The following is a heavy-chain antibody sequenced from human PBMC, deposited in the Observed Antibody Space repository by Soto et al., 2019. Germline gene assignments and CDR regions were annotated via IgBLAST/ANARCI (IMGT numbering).Heavy chain of an antibody. V-gene: IGHV1-69*08. CDR2: VIPILRTA. CDR1: GATFNGFF. D-gene: IGHD1-1*01. CDR3: AFSNWNNGSTHYYMDV. J-gene: IGHJ6*03. Sequence: QVQLVQSGAEVKKPGSSVKVSCKASGATFNGFFMSWVRQAPGQGLEWMGRVIPILRTADYAQRFQGRLTITADKSTSTGYMELSSLRSEDTAMYYCAFSNWNNGSTHYYMDVWGKGTTVTVSS.